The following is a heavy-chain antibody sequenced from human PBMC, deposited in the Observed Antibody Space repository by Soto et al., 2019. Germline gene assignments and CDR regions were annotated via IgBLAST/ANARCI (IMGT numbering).Heavy chain of an antibody. D-gene: IGHD3-3*01. Sequence: QVELQQSGPGLVKASETLSLSCTVFCGSIDSYYWRWIRQAPGKGLAWIENISDSRTTNYNPSLGSRFTMSVDTSRKVFSLKQSSVTAADTAVYICAKDLWMSRANWFDPWGPGTLVTVSS. CDR1: CGSIDSYY. V-gene: IGHV4-59*12. CDR3: AKDLWMSRANWFDP. J-gene: IGHJ5*02. CDR2: ISDSRTT.